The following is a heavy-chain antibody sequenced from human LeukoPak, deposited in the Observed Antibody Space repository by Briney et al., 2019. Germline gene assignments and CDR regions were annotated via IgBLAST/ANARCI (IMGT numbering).Heavy chain of an antibody. V-gene: IGHV4-59*01. CDR1: GGSISSYY. Sequence: PSETLSLTCTVSGGSISSYYWSWIRQPPGKGLEWIGYIYYSGSTNYNPSLKSRVTISVDTSKNQFSLKLSSVTAADTAVYYCARVSYITIFGVVITPGAFDIWGQGTMVTVSS. CDR3: ARVSYITIFGVVITPGAFDI. CDR2: IYYSGST. D-gene: IGHD3-3*01. J-gene: IGHJ3*02.